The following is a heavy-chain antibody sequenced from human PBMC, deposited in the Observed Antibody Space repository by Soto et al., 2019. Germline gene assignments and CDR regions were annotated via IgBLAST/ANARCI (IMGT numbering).Heavy chain of an antibody. CDR3: ARDLTGLAY. J-gene: IGHJ4*02. CDR2: IYYTGST. CDR1: TGSVSSGNYY. V-gene: IGHV4-61*01. Sequence: QVQLQESGPGLVKPSETLSLTCTVSTGSVSSGNYYWAWIRQPPGKGLEWIGYIYYTGSTDYNPSLKRRVSISLDTSKNQISLKLTSVTAADTAVYYCARDLTGLAYWGQGTLVTVSS. D-gene: IGHD1-1*01.